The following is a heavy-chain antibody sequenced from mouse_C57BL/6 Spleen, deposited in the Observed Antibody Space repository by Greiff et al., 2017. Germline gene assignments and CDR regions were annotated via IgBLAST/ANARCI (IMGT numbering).Heavy chain of an antibody. Sequence: EVKLMESGGGLVQPGGSLSLSCAASGFTFTAYYMSWVRQPPGKALEWLGFIRNKANGYTTEYSASVKGRFTISRDNSQSILYLQMNALRAEDSATYYCARYDGYSYWYFDVWGTGTTVTVYS. D-gene: IGHD2-3*01. V-gene: IGHV7-3*01. J-gene: IGHJ1*03. CDR1: GFTFTAYY. CDR2: IRNKANGYTT. CDR3: ARYDGYSYWYFDV.